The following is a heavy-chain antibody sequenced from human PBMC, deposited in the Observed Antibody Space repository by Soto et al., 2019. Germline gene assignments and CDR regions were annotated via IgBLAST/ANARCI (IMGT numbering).Heavy chain of an antibody. Sequence: QVQLVQSGPEVKKPGASVKVSCKASGYTFTNQYMHWVRQAPGQGLEWMGIINPLGGSTNYAEKFQGRLTMTRDTSSSTVYMELSSLRFEDTAVYYCASSTYYYDSSGSYWGQGTLVTVSS. D-gene: IGHD3-22*01. J-gene: IGHJ4*02. CDR3: ASSTYYYDSSGSY. CDR1: GYTFTNQY. CDR2: INPLGGST. V-gene: IGHV1-46*03.